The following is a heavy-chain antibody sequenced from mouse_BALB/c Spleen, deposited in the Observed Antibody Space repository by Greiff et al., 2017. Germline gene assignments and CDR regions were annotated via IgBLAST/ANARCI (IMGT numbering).Heavy chain of an antibody. J-gene: IGHJ1*01. CDR3: ARRTTVARYFDV. CDR1: GFTFSSYG. V-gene: IGHV5-6*02. D-gene: IGHD1-1*01. Sequence: EVKLMESGGDLVKPGGSLKLSCAASGFTFSSYGMSWVRQTPDKRLEWVATISSGGSYTYYPDSVKGRFTISRDNAKNTLYLQMSSLKSEDTAMYYCARRTTVARYFDVWGAGTTVTVSS. CDR2: ISSGGSYT.